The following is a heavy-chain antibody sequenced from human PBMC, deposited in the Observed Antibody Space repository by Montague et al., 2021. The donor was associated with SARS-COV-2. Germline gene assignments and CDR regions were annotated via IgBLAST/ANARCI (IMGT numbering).Heavy chain of an antibody. V-gene: IGHV4-59*01. Sequence: SETLSLTCTVSGGSISSYYWSWIRQPPGKGLEWIGYIYYSGSTNYNPSLKSRVTISVDTSKNQFSLKLSSVTAADTAVYYCARGIDYWGQGTLVTVSS. CDR1: GGSISSYY. J-gene: IGHJ4*02. CDR2: IYYSGST. CDR3: ARGIDY.